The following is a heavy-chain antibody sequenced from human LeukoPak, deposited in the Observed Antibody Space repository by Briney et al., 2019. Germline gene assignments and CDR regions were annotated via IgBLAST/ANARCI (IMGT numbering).Heavy chain of an antibody. CDR2: ISGSGGNT. D-gene: IGHD6-13*01. CDR3: AKSCWGTSWPFGYCFDY. CDR1: GFTFSSYA. V-gene: IGHV3-23*01. Sequence: GGSLRLSCAASGFTFSSYAMSWVRQAPGKGLEWVSAISGSGGNTYYADSVKGRFTISRDNSKNTLYLQMNSLRAEDTAVYYCAKSCWGTSWPFGYCFDYWGQGTLVTVSS. J-gene: IGHJ4*02.